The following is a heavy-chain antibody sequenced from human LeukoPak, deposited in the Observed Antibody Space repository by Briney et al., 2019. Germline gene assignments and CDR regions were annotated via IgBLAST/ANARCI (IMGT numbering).Heavy chain of an antibody. J-gene: IGHJ4*02. CDR3: ARVIIAVAGEVDY. CDR2: ITSSSSYI. Sequence: PGGSLRLSCAASGFTFSSYSMNWVRQAPGKGLEWVSSITSSSSYIYYADSVKGRFTIPRDNAKNSLYLQMNSLRAEDTAVYYCARVIIAVAGEVDYWGQGTLVTVSS. CDR1: GFTFSSYS. D-gene: IGHD6-19*01. V-gene: IGHV3-21*01.